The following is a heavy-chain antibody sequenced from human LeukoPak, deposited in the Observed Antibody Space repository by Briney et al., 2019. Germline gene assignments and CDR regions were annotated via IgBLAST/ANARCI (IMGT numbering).Heavy chain of an antibody. CDR1: GFTFSSNY. J-gene: IGHJ4*02. CDR2: ISGSGGST. Sequence: GGSLRLSCAASGFTFSSNYMSWVRQAPGKGLEWVSAISGSGGSTYYADSVKGRFTISRDNSKNTLYLQMNSLRAEDTAVYYCAIDYDSSGYWGQGTLVTVSS. V-gene: IGHV3-23*01. D-gene: IGHD3-22*01. CDR3: AIDYDSSGY.